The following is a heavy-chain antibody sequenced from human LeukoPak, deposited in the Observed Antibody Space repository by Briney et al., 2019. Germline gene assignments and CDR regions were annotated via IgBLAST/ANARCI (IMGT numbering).Heavy chain of an antibody. Sequence: SQTLSLTCTVSGGSISSGSYDWSWIRQPAGKGLEWIGRIYTSGSTNYNPSLKSRVTISVDTSKNQFSLKLSSVTAADTAVYYCARRDCSSTSCFLGFDYWGQGTLVTVSS. J-gene: IGHJ4*02. CDR3: ARRDCSSTSCFLGFDY. V-gene: IGHV4-61*02. CDR2: IYTSGST. CDR1: GGSISSGSYD. D-gene: IGHD2-2*01.